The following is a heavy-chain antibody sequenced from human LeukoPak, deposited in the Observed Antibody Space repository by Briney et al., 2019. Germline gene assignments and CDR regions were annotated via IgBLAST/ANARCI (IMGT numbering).Heavy chain of an antibody. CDR2: IYYNGST. CDR3: ASEVVTSIEYFQH. J-gene: IGHJ1*01. D-gene: IGHD2-21*02. CDR1: GASITSYY. Sequence: SETLSLTCTVSGASITSYYWSWIRQPPGKALEWIGYIYYNGSTNYNPSLKSRVTISVDTSKNQFSLKLRSVTAADTAVYYCASEVVTSIEYFQHWGQGTLVTVSS. V-gene: IGHV4-59*01.